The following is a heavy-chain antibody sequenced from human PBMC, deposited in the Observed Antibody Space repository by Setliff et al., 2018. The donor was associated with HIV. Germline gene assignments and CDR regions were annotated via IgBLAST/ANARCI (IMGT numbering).Heavy chain of an antibody. D-gene: IGHD3-22*01. CDR3: ARYDSSDYLPGEYQY. V-gene: IGHV1-18*01. CDR1: GYTFTSYG. CDR2: SSAYNGNT. Sequence: GASVKVSCKASGYTFTSYGISWVRPAPGQGLEWMGWSSAYNGNTNYAQKLQGRVTMTTDTSTSTAYMELRSLRSDDTAVYYCARYDSSDYLPGEYQYWGQGTLVTVSS. J-gene: IGHJ4*02.